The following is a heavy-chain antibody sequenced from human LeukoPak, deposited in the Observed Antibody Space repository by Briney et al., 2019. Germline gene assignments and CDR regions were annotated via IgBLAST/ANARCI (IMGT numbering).Heavy chain of an antibody. J-gene: IGHJ4*02. CDR2: IIPIFGTA. V-gene: IGHV1-69*13. D-gene: IGHD3-22*01. Sequence: SVKVSCKASGGTFSKYTISWVRQAPGQGLEWMGGIIPIFGTANYAQKFQGRVTITADESTSTAYMELSSLRSEDTAVYYCAFQYYYDSSGYYYLGYWGQGTLVTVSS. CDR1: GGTFSKYT. CDR3: AFQYYYDSSGYYYLGY.